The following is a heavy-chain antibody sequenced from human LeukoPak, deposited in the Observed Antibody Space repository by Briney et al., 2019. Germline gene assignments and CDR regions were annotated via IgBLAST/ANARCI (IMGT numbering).Heavy chain of an antibody. CDR1: GFTFSSYA. CDR2: ISGSGGST. CDR3: AKTHNSGSSRKRDY. J-gene: IGHJ4*02. D-gene: IGHD2-15*01. V-gene: IGHV3-23*01. Sequence: PGGSLRLSCAASGFTFSSYAMSWVRQAPGKGLEWVSAISGSGGSTYYADSVKGRFTISRDNSKNTLYLQMNSLRAEDTAVYYCAKTHNSGSSRKRDYWGQGTLVTVSS.